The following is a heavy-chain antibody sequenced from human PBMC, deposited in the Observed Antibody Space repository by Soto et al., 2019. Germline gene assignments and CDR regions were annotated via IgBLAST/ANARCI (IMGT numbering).Heavy chain of an antibody. Sequence: QVLLQQWGAGLLKPSETLSLTCAVYGGSFSAYYWSWIRQPPGKGLEWIGEINRSGSANYTPSLKSRVTITVDTSKNQFSVKLSSVTAADAAVYYCARADSGYDEKYFQSWGQGTVVTVSS. V-gene: IGHV4-34*01. CDR1: GGSFSAYY. D-gene: IGHD5-12*01. J-gene: IGHJ1*01. CDR3: ARADSGYDEKYFQS. CDR2: INRSGSA.